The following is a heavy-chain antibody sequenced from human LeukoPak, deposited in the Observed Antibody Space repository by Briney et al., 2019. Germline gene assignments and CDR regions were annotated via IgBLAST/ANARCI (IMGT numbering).Heavy chain of an antibody. D-gene: IGHD6-13*01. J-gene: IGHJ6*02. CDR2: IYYSGST. CDR1: GGSISSYY. V-gene: IGHV4-59*01. Sequence: SETLSLTCTVSGGSISSYYWSWIRQPPGKGLEWIGYIYYSGSTNYNPSLKSRVTISVDTSKNQFSLKLSSVTAADTAVYYCARGTRIAAAGALYYYYSMDVWGQGTTVTVSS. CDR3: ARGTRIAAAGALYYYYSMDV.